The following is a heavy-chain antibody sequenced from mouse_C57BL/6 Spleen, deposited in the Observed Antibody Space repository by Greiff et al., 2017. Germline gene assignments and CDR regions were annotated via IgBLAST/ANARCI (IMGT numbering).Heavy chain of an antibody. CDR3: ARGGRPFDY. V-gene: IGHV1-69*01. J-gene: IGHJ2*01. CDR2: IDPSDSYT. Sequence: QVQLQQSGAELVMPGASVKLSCKASGYTFTSYWMHWVKQRPGQGLEWIGEIDPSDSYTNYNQKFKGKSTLTVDKSSSTAYMQLSSLTSEDSAVYYCARGGRPFDYWGQGTTLTVSS. CDR1: GYTFTSYW.